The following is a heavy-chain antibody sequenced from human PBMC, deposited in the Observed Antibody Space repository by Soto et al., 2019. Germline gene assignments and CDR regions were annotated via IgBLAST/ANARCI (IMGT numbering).Heavy chain of an antibody. D-gene: IGHD3-9*01. V-gene: IGHV3-11*01. Sequence: QVQLVESGGPLVRPGGSLRLSCAASGFTFSDYSMSGIRQAPGKGREGVSYISSSGVTKYYADSMKGRFTISRDNAKNSLYLQMNSLRAEDAAVYYCALGSDILTGYSKAFDYWGQGTLVTVSS. CDR3: ALGSDILTGYSKAFDY. CDR2: ISSSGVTK. CDR1: GFTFSDYS. J-gene: IGHJ4*02.